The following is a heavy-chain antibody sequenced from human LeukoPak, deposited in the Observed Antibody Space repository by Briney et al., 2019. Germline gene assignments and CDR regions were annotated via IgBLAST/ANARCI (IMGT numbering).Heavy chain of an antibody. CDR2: IIPILGIA. J-gene: IGHJ3*02. D-gene: IGHD3-22*01. CDR1: GGTFSSYA. V-gene: IGHV1-69*04. CDR3: ARDGQRVVVITDDAFDI. Sequence: ASVKVSCKASGGTFSSYAISWVRQAPGQGLEWMGRIIPILGIANYARKFQGRVTITADKSTSTAYMELSSLRSEDTAVYYCARDGQRVVVITDDAFDIWGQGTMVTVSS.